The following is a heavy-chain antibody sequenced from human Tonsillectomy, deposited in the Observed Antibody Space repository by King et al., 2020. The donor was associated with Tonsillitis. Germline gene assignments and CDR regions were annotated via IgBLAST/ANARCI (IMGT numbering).Heavy chain of an antibody. J-gene: IGHJ3*01. CDR1: GFTFSDYS. Sequence: AQLVQSGGGLVEPGGFLRLSCTASGFTFSDYSMNWVRQAPGKGLEWVTSINPKSDYIYYADPLKGRFTVSRDNAKDLLYLQMNILEVEDTGVYYCARGYGGSYQRDDALDPWGQGTRVTV. D-gene: IGHD1-26*01. CDR2: INPKSDYI. CDR3: ARGYGGSYQRDDALDP. V-gene: IGHV3-21*01.